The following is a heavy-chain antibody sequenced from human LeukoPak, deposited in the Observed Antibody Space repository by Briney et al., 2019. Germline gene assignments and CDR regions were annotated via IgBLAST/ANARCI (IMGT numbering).Heavy chain of an antibody. Sequence: PSETLSLTCTVPGDSISNYYWSWIRQPAGQGLEWIGRIYTSGSTNYNPSLKSRVTMSVDTSKNQFSLKLTSVTAADTAVYYCAREDVTAYPPSIFDYWGQGTLVTVSS. D-gene: IGHD3-16*01. V-gene: IGHV4-4*07. CDR1: GDSISNYY. CDR3: AREDVTAYPPSIFDY. CDR2: IYTSGST. J-gene: IGHJ4*02.